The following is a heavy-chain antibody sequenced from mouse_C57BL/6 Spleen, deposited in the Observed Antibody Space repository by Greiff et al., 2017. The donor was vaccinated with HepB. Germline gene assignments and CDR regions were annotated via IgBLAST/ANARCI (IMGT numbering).Heavy chain of an antibody. D-gene: IGHD1-1*01. Sequence: EVHLVESGAELVKPGASVKLSCTASGFNIKDYYMHWVKQRTEQGLEWIGRIDPEDGETKYAPKFQGKATITADTSSNTAYLQLSSLTSEDTAVYYCARKDYYGSSYWYFDVWGTGTTVTVSS. CDR2: IDPEDGET. CDR3: ARKDYYGSSYWYFDV. V-gene: IGHV14-2*01. CDR1: GFNIKDYY. J-gene: IGHJ1*03.